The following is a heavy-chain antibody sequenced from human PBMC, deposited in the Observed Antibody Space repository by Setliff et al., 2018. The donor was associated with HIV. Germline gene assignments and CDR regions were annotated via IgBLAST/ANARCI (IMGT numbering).Heavy chain of an antibody. Sequence: SVKVSCKASGGSFSSYAISWVRQAPGQGLEWMGRIIPLFGTENYAQKFQGRVTITADKFTTTAYMELSSLRSDDTAVYYCARGHSSSTNWFFDLWGRGTLVTV. D-gene: IGHD6-6*01. J-gene: IGHJ2*01. CDR2: IIPLFGTE. CDR3: ARGHSSSTNWFFDL. CDR1: GGSFSSYA. V-gene: IGHV1-69*06.